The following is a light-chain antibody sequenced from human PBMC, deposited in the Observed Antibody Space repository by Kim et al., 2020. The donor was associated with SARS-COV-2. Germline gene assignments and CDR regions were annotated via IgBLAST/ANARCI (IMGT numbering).Light chain of an antibody. J-gene: IGKJ4*02. V-gene: IGKV1-8*01. Sequence: STGDEVNITCRASQGISSYLAWYQQKPGDAPNLLIHAASILQTGVPSRFSASGSGTDFTLTISCLQSDDFASYYCQQYYSYPLTFGGGTKVDIK. CDR3: QQYYSYPLT. CDR2: AAS. CDR1: QGISSY.